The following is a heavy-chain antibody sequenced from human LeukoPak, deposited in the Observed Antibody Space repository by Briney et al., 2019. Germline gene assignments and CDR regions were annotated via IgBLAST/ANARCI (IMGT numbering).Heavy chain of an antibody. Sequence: PGGSLRLSCAASGFTFSSYWMSWVRQAPGKGLEWVAVVSYEGTIKYYSDSAEGRFTISRDNSANIISLQMNNLTTEDTAAYYCARGNFDSWGQGTLVAVSP. CDR1: GFTFSSYW. CDR3: ARGNFDS. V-gene: IGHV3-30*03. J-gene: IGHJ5*01. CDR2: VSYEGTIK.